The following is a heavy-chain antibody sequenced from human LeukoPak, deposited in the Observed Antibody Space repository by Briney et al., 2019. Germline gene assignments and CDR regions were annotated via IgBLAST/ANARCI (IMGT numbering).Heavy chain of an antibody. Sequence: GGSLRLSCAASGFTFKSYDMHWVRQAPGKGLEWVAFIRTDETSKSSKSDKSKTYYADSVKGRFTVSRDNSKNTLYLQMDSLRADDTAIYYCAKSLSGGRTTVTIYGMDVWGQGTTVTVSS. CDR2: IRTDETSKSSKSDKSKT. CDR1: GFTFKSYD. D-gene: IGHD4-17*01. V-gene: IGHV3-30*02. J-gene: IGHJ6*02. CDR3: AKSLSGGRTTVTIYGMDV.